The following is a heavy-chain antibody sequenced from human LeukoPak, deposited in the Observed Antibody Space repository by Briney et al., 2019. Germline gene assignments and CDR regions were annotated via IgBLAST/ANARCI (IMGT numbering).Heavy chain of an antibody. V-gene: IGHV4-59*08. Sequence: PSETLSLTCTVSGGSISSYYWSWIRQPPGKGLEWIGYIYYSGSTNYNPSLKSRVTISVDTSKNQFSLKLSSVTAADTAAYYCARHSYSSGRYGGDGFDYWGQGTLVTVSS. CDR3: ARHSYSSGRYGGDGFDY. CDR2: IYYSGST. J-gene: IGHJ4*02. D-gene: IGHD6-19*01. CDR1: GGSISSYY.